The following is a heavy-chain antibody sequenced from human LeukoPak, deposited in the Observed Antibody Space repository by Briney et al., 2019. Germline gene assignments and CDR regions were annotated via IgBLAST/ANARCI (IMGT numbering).Heavy chain of an antibody. CDR3: AKSSLGDSRRGDAFDI. CDR1: GFTFSSYA. D-gene: IGHD3-22*01. J-gene: IGHJ3*02. Sequence: GGSLRLSCAASGFTFSSYAMSWVRQAPGKGPEWVSAISGSGGSTYYADSVKGRFTISRDNSKNTLYLQMNSLRAEDTAVYYCAKSSLGDSRRGDAFDIWGQGTMVTVSS. CDR2: ISGSGGST. V-gene: IGHV3-23*01.